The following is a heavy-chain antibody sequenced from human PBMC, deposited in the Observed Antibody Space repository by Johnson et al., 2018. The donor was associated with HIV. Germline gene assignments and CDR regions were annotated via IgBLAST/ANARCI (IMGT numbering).Heavy chain of an antibody. Sequence: QVLESGGGMVQPGRSLRLSCAASGFTFSYSAFHWVRQPPGEGLEWVALISSDGNRKYYADSLKGRFTISRDNSKNTLYLQMNSLRGGDTAVYYCARDLGLPENAFDLWGRGTMVTVS. CDR2: ISSDGNRK. CDR1: GFTFSYSA. V-gene: IGHV3-30-3*01. J-gene: IGHJ3*01. CDR3: ARDLGLPENAFDL. D-gene: IGHD4-11*01.